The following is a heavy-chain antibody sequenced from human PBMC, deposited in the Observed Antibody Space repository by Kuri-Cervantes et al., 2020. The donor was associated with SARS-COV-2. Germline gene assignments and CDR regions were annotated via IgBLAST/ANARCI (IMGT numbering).Heavy chain of an antibody. D-gene: IGHD4-11*01. CDR1: GYTFTSYG. V-gene: IGHV1-18*04. CDR3: AGHTAMTTLYGWFDP. J-gene: IGHJ5*02. Sequence: ASVKVSCKASGYTFTSYGISWVRQAPGQGLEWMGWISAYNGNTNYAQKLQGGVTMTTDTSTSTAYMELRSLRSDDTAVYYCAGHTAMTTLYGWFDPWGQGTLVTVSS. CDR2: ISAYNGNT.